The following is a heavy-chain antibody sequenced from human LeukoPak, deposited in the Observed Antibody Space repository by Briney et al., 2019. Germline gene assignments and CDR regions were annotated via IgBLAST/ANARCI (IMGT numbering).Heavy chain of an antibody. J-gene: IGHJ5*02. Sequence: SQTLSLTCTASGGSISSGSYYWSWIRQPAGKGLEWIGRIYTSGSTNYNPSLKSRVTISVDTSKNQFSLKLSSVTAADTAVYYCARDFQYYYGSGSYSWWFDPWGQGTLVTVSS. V-gene: IGHV4-61*02. CDR2: IYTSGST. CDR1: GGSISSGSYY. CDR3: ARDFQYYYGSGSYSWWFDP. D-gene: IGHD3-10*01.